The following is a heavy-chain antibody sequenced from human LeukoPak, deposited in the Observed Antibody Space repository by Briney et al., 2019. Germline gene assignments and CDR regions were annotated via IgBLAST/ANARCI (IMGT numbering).Heavy chain of an antibody. CDR2: IYTGGNT. Sequence: SGGSLRLSCAASGFTVSGNYMSWVRQAPGKGLEWVSVIYTGGNTYYADSVKGRFTISRDNSKNTVPLQMNGLRAEDTAFYYCARMIYYYDSSGYNYYFHYWGQGTLVTVSS. CDR3: ARMIYYYDSSGYNYYFHY. D-gene: IGHD3-22*01. V-gene: IGHV3-66*01. CDR1: GFTVSGNY. J-gene: IGHJ4*02.